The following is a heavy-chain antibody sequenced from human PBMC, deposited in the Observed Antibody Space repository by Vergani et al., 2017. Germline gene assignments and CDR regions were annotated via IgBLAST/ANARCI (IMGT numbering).Heavy chain of an antibody. CDR1: GFTFSSYS. CDR3: ARESLSGVYGDYVFDY. D-gene: IGHD4-17*01. Sequence: EVQLVESGGGLVKPGGSLRLSCAASGFTFSSYSMNWVRQAPGKGLEWVSSISSSSSDIYYADSVKGRFTISRDNAKTSLYLQMNSLRAEDTAVYYCARESLSGVYGDYVFDYWGQGTLVTVSS. CDR2: ISSSSSDI. J-gene: IGHJ4*02. V-gene: IGHV3-21*01.